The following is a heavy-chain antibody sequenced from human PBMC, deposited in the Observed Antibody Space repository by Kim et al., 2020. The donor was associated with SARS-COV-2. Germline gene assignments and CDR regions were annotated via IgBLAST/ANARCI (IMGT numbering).Heavy chain of an antibody. CDR3: ARGGRGRGTIFGVVITGPEPRFDY. CDR2: INHSGST. CDR1: GGSFSGYY. J-gene: IGHJ4*02. V-gene: IGHV4-34*01. Sequence: SETLSLTCAVYGGSFSGYYWSWIRQPPGKGLEWIGEINHSGSTNYNPSLKSRVTISVDTSKNQFSLKLSSVTAADTAVYYCARGGRGRGTIFGVVITGPEPRFDYGGQGTLVPVPS. D-gene: IGHD3-3*01.